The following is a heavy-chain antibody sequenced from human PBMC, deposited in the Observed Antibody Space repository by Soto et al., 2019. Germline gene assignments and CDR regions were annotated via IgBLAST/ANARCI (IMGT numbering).Heavy chain of an antibody. V-gene: IGHV4-30-4*01. D-gene: IGHD6-19*01. CDR1: GGSISSGDYY. CDR2: IYYSGSN. Sequence: QVQLQESGPGLVKPSQTLSLTCTVSGGSISSGDYYWSWIRQPPGKGLEWIGYIYYSGSNYYNPSLKRRVNISLDTSKNQFSLKLRSVTAADTAVYYCARVGSSIAVRPLDYWGQVTLVTVSS. J-gene: IGHJ4*02. CDR3: ARVGSSIAVRPLDY.